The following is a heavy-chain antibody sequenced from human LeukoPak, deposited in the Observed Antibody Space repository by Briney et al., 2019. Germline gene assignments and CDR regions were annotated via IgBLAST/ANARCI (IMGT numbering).Heavy chain of an antibody. CDR2: ISSSSSYI. CDR3: ARDLVVRYFDY. CDR1: GFTFSSYS. V-gene: IGHV3-21*01. D-gene: IGHD3-22*01. J-gene: IGHJ4*02. Sequence: GGSLRLSCAASGFTFSSYSMNWGRQAPGKGLEWVSSISSSSSYIYYADSVKGRFTISRDNAKNSLYLQMNSLRAEDTAVYYCARDLVVRYFDYWGQGTLVTVSS.